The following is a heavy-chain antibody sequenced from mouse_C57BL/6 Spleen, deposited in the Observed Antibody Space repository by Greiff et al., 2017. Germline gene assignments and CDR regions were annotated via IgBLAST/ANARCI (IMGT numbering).Heavy chain of an antibody. D-gene: IGHD2-4*01. CDR3: ARKMYDYDDAMDY. CDR2: IYPGSGST. V-gene: IGHV1-55*01. J-gene: IGHJ4*01. Sequence: QVQLQQSGAELVKPGASVKMSCKASGYTFTSYWITWVKQRPGQGLEWIGDIYPGSGSTNYNEKFKSKATLTVDTSSSTAYMQLSSLTSEDSAVYYCARKMYDYDDAMDYWGQGTSVTVSS. CDR1: GYTFTSYW.